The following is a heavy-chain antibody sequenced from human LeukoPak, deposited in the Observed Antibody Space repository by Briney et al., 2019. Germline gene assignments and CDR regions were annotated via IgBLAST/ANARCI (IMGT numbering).Heavy chain of an antibody. V-gene: IGHV3-30*02. CDR3: ARSRAFDY. CDR2: IKPDGSNK. D-gene: IGHD2/OR15-2a*01. J-gene: IGHJ4*02. Sequence: GGSLRLSCAASGFTFSSDGMHRVRQAPGKGLEWVALIKPDGSNKYYADSVKGRFTISRDNSKNTLHLQMNSLRAEDTAVYYCARSRAFDYWGQGTLVTVSS. CDR1: GFTFSSDG.